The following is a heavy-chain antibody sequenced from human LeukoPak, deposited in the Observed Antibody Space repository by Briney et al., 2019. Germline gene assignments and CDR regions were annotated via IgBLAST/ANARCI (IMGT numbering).Heavy chain of an antibody. J-gene: IGHJ3*02. Sequence: GRSLRLSCAASGFTFSSYAMHWVRQAPGKGLEWVAVISYDGSNKYYADSVKGRFTISRDNSKNTLYLQMNSLRAEDTAVYYCARGHYYGSGARGAFDIWGQGTMVTVSS. CDR3: ARGHYYGSGARGAFDI. CDR2: ISYDGSNK. V-gene: IGHV3-30-3*01. CDR1: GFTFSSYA. D-gene: IGHD3-10*01.